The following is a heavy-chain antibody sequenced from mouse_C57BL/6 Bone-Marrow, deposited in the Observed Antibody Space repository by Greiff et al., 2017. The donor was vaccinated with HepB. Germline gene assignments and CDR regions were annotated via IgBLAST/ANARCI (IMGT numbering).Heavy chain of an antibody. V-gene: IGHV1-50*01. CDR2: IDPSDSYT. Sequence: QVQLQQPGAELVKPGASVKLSCKASGYTFTSYWMQWVKQRPGQGLEWIGEIDPSDSYTNYNQKFKGKATLTVDTSSSTAYMQLSNLTSEDSAVYYCATNYYGSSYVYAMDYWGQGTSVTVSS. J-gene: IGHJ4*01. CDR1: GYTFTSYW. CDR3: ATNYYGSSYVYAMDY. D-gene: IGHD1-1*01.